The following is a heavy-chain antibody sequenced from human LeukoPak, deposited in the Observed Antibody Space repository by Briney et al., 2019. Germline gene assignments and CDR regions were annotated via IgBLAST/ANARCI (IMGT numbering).Heavy chain of an antibody. CDR3: AKDSTYYYGSGSFPHDY. D-gene: IGHD3-10*01. CDR2: ISDSGGST. CDR1: GFTFSSYA. Sequence: GGSLRLSCAASGFTFSSYAMSWVRQAPGKGLEWVSAISDSGGSTYYADSVKGRFTVSRDNSKNTLYLQMNSLRAEDTAVYYCAKDSTYYYGSGSFPHDYWGQGTLVTVSS. J-gene: IGHJ4*02. V-gene: IGHV3-23*01.